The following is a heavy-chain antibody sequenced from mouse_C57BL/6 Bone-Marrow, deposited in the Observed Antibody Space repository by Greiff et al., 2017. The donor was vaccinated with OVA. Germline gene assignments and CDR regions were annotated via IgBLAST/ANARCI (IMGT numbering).Heavy chain of an antibody. CDR3: SRYPHGLRYAMYY. J-gene: IGHJ4*01. CDR1: GFTFPDYY. Sequence: EVNVVESGGGLVQPGGSLSLSCAASGFTFPDYYMSWVRQPPGKALEWLGFIRNKANGYTTEYSASVKGRFTISRDNSHSILYLQMNALRAEYSATYYCSRYPHGLRYAMYYGGQGASVTV. V-gene: IGHV7-3*01. CDR2: IRNKANGYTT.